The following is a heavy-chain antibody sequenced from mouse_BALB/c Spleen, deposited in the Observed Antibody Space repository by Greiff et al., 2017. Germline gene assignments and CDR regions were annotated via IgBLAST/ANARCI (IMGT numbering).Heavy chain of an antibody. CDR2: IRLKSNNYAT. CDR3: TSYYGSGAMDY. V-gene: IGHV6-6*02. CDR1: GFTFSNYW. Sequence: EVKLVESGGGLVQPGGSMKLSCVASGFTFSNYWMNWVRQSPEKGLEWVAEIRLKSNNYATHYAESVKGRFTISRDDSKSSVYLQMNNLRAEDTGIYYCTSYYGSGAMDYWGQGTSVTVSS. D-gene: IGHD1-1*01. J-gene: IGHJ4*01.